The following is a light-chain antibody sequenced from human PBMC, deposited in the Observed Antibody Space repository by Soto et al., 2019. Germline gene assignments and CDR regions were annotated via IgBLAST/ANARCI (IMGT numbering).Light chain of an antibody. CDR3: QQYDNLVT. V-gene: IGKV1-5*01. Sequence: DIQMTQSPSTLSASVGDTVTITCRASQSISTSLAWYQQKPGKAPNLLISGASTLEEGVPSRFRGSGSGTEFTLTITSLQTDDFATYYCQQYDNLVTFGGGSKVEIK. J-gene: IGKJ4*01. CDR2: GAS. CDR1: QSISTS.